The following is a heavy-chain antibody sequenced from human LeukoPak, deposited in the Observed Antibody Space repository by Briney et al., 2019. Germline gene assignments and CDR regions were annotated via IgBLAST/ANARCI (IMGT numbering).Heavy chain of an antibody. D-gene: IGHD1-7*01. CDR2: ITDSGRIA. V-gene: IGHV3-23*01. J-gene: IGHJ4*02. CDR1: GFTFTSYA. Sequence: PGGSLRLSCAASGFTFTSYAMSWVRQAPEKGLEWVSSITDSGRIAYYADSVKGRFTISRDNSKNTVYLQMNSLRTEDTAVYYCPVGDNWNYGVDYWGQGTLVTVSS. CDR3: PVGDNWNYGVDY.